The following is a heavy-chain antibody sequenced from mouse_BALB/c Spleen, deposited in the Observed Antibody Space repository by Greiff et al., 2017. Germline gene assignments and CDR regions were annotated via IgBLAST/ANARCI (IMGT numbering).Heavy chain of an antibody. J-gene: IGHJ4*01. CDR1: GYTFTSYY. CDR3: ANGYDGEGYAMDY. CDR2: IYPGDGST. Sequence: VKLQESGPELVKPGASVKMSCKASGYTFTSYYIHWVKQRPGQGLEWIGWIYPGDGSTKYNEKFKGKTTLTADKSSSTAYMLLSSLTSEDSAIYFCANGYDGEGYAMDYWGQGTSVTVSS. D-gene: IGHD2-2*01. V-gene: IGHV1S56*01.